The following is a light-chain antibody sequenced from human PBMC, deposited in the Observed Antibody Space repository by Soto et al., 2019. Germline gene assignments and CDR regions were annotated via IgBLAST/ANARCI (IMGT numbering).Light chain of an antibody. V-gene: IGKV3-20*01. CDR3: QQYGSSPPKT. J-gene: IGKJ1*01. Sequence: EIVLTQSPGTLSLSPGERATISCRASQSVSSSYLAWYQQKPGQAPRLLIYGASSRATGIPDRFSGSGSGTDFTLTISRLEPEDFAVYYCQQYGSSPPKTFGQGTKVDIK. CDR2: GAS. CDR1: QSVSSSY.